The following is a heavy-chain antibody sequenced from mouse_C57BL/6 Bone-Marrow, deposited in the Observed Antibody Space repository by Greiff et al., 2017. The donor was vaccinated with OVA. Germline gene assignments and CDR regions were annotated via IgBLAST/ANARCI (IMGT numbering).Heavy chain of an antibody. Sequence: EVQGVESGGDLVKPGGSLKLSCAASGFTFSSYGMSWVRQTPDKRLEWVATISSGGSYTYYPDSVKGRFTISRDNAKNTLYLQMSSLKSEDTAMYYCASACYYGSSYWYVDVWGTGTTVTVSS. CDR3: ASACYYGSSYWYVDV. V-gene: IGHV5-6*01. CDR1: GFTFSSYG. D-gene: IGHD1-1*01. CDR2: ISSGGSYT. J-gene: IGHJ1*03.